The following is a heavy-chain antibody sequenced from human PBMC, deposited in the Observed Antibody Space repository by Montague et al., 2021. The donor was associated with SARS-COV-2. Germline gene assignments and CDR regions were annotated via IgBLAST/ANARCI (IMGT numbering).Heavy chain of an antibody. CDR1: GFTFSSYW. Sequence: SLRLSCAASGFTFSSYWMSWVRQAPGKGLEWVANIKQDGSEKYYVDSVKGRFTTSRDNAKNSLYLQMNSLRAEDTAVYYCARDSFFVGDSSADYYYGMDVWGQGTTVTVSS. V-gene: IGHV3-7*01. D-gene: IGHD3-22*01. CDR2: IKQDGSEK. J-gene: IGHJ6*02. CDR3: ARDSFFVGDSSADYYYGMDV.